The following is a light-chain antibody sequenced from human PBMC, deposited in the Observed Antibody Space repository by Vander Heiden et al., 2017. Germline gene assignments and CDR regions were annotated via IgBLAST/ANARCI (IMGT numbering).Light chain of an antibody. CDR3: QAWDSSTVV. J-gene: IGLJ3*02. CDR2: QDT. V-gene: IGLV3-1*01. Sequence: SYDLTQPLSVSVSPGQTASIPCSGDKLGDKYACWYQHKPGQSPVLVVYQDTKRPSGIPERFSGSNSGNTATLTISGTQAMDEADYYCQAWDSSTVVFGGGTKLTVL. CDR1: KLGDKY.